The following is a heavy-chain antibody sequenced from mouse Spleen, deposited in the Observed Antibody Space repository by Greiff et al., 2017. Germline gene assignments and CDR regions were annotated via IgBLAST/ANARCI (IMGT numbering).Heavy chain of an antibody. CDR2: IWWDDDK. Sequence: VKLVESGPGILQPSQTLSLTCSFSGFSLSTSGMGVGWIRQPSGKGLEWLAHIWWDDDKRYNPALKSRLTISKDTSSNQVFLKIASVDTADTATYYCARIYYRYDWYFDVWGAGTTVTVSS. CDR3: ARIYYRYDWYFDV. CDR1: GFSLSTSGMG. D-gene: IGHD2-14*01. J-gene: IGHJ1*01. V-gene: IGHV8-8*01.